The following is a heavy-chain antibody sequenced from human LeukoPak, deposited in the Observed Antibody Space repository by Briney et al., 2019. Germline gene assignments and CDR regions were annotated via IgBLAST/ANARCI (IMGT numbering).Heavy chain of an antibody. Sequence: GGSLRLSCAASGFTFSSYSMNWVRQAPGKGLEWVSSISSSSSYIYYADSVKGRFTISRDNAKNSLYLQMNSLRAEDTAVYYCASSIAAAGRVGYWGQGTLVTVSS. CDR1: GFTFSSYS. CDR2: ISSSSSYI. D-gene: IGHD6-13*01. CDR3: ASSIAAAGRVGY. V-gene: IGHV3-21*01. J-gene: IGHJ4*02.